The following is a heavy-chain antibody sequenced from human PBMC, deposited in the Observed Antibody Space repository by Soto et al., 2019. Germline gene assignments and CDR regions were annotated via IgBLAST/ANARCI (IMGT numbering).Heavy chain of an antibody. CDR3: AKDRLNYGYVFDY. CDR2: ISGSGGST. CDR1: GFTFSSHA. V-gene: IGHV3-23*01. Sequence: GSRRLSCAASGFTFSSHAMSWVRHAPGKGLEWVSAISGSGGSTYYADSVKGRFTISRDNSKNTLYLQMNSLRAEDTAAYYCAKDRLNYGYVFDYWGQGTLVTVSS. J-gene: IGHJ4*02. D-gene: IGHD4-17*01.